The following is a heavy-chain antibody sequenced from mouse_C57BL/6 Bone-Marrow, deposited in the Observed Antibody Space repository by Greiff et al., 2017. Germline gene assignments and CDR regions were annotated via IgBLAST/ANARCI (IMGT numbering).Heavy chain of an antibody. CDR2: IDPSDSYT. CDR1: GYTFTSYW. CDR3: AREDYGNFDV. Sequence: QVQLQQPGAELVMPGASVKLSCKASGYTFTSYWMHWVKQRPGQGLEWIGEIDPSDSYTSYNQKFKGKSTLTVDKSSSTAYMQLSSLTSEDAAVYYCAREDYGNFDVWGTGTTVTVSS. D-gene: IGHD1-1*01. J-gene: IGHJ1*03. V-gene: IGHV1-69*01.